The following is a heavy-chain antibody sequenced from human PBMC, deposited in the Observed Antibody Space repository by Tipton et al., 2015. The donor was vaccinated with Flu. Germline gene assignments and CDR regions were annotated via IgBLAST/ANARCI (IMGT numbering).Heavy chain of an antibody. CDR1: GGSISSSNYY. D-gene: IGHD6-19*01. CDR2: IYYSGST. Sequence: TLSLTCTVSGGSISSSNYYGGWIRQPPGKGLEWIGSIYYSGSTYYNPSLKSRVTVSVDTSKNQFSLNLNSMTAADTAVYYCAGHSDGPDGSGWPNWFDPWGRGTLVTVSS. J-gene: IGHJ5*02. V-gene: IGHV4-39*01. CDR3: AGHSDGPDGSGWPNWFDP.